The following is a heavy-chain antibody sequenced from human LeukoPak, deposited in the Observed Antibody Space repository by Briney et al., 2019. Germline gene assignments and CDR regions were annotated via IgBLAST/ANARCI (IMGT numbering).Heavy chain of an antibody. D-gene: IGHD3-22*01. V-gene: IGHV1-2*02. Sequence: ASVKVSCKASGYTFTGYYMHWVRQAPGQGLEWMGWINPNSGGTNYAQKFQGRVTMTRDTSISTAYMELSRLRSDDTAVYYCAREVYYDSLREYYFDYWGQGTLVTVSS. J-gene: IGHJ4*02. CDR2: INPNSGGT. CDR3: AREVYYDSLREYYFDY. CDR1: GYTFTGYY.